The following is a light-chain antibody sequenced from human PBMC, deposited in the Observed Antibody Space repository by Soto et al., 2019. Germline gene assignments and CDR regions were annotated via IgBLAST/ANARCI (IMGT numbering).Light chain of an antibody. J-gene: IGKJ4*01. CDR1: QSVRSNY. CDR3: QQYGSSPLT. CDR2: DAS. V-gene: IGKV3-20*01. Sequence: EIVLTQSPDTLSMSPGERDTLSCRASQSVRSNYLAWYQQKPGQAPRFLIYDASSRATGIPDRFSGSGSGTDFTLTISRLEPEDFALYYCQQYGSSPLTFGGGTKVEIK.